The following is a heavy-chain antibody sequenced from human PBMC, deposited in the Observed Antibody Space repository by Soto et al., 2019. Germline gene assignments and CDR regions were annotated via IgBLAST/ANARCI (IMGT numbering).Heavy chain of an antibody. CDR1: GYTFTSYA. Sequence: GASVKVSCKASGYTFTSYAMHWVRQAPVQRLEWMGWINAGNGNTKYSQKFQGRVTITRDTSASTAYMELSSLRSEDTAVYYCARVGRTAVAADAFDIWGQGTMVTVSS. CDR3: ARVGRTAVAADAFDI. V-gene: IGHV1-3*01. J-gene: IGHJ3*02. CDR2: INAGNGNT. D-gene: IGHD6-19*01.